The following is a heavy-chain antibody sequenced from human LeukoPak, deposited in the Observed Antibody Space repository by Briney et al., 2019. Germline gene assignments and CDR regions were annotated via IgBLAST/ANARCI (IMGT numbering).Heavy chain of an antibody. CDR1: GFTVSSNY. D-gene: IGHD3-10*02. CDR3: AKSVLNLKLCSDY. V-gene: IGHV3-66*01. Sequence: PGGSLRLSCAASGFTVSSNYMNWVRQAPGKGLEWVSVIYSGGSTDYADSVKGRFTISRDNSKNTLYLQMNSLRAEDTAVYYCAKSVLNLKLCSDYWGQGTLVTVSS. CDR2: IYSGGST. J-gene: IGHJ4*02.